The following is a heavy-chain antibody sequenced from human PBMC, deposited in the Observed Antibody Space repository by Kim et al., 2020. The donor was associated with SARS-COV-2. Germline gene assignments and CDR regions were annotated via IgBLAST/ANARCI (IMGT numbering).Heavy chain of an antibody. D-gene: IGHD1-26*01. J-gene: IGHJ4*02. CDR2: INHSGST. CDR3: ARGLLSDY. Sequence: SETLSLTCAVYGGSFSGYYWSWIRQPPGKGLEWIGEINHSGSTNYNPSLKSRVTISVDTSKNQFSLKLSSVTAADTAVYYCARGLLSDYWGQGTLVTVSS. CDR1: GGSFSGYY. V-gene: IGHV4-34*01.